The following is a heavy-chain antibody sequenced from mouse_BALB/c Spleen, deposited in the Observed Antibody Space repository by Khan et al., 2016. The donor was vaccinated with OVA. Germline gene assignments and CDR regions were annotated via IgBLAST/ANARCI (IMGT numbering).Heavy chain of an antibody. V-gene: IGHV3-5*02. D-gene: IGHD1-2*01. CDR2: IYYSGTI. CDR3: ARDKDYAYDWYFDV. CDR1: GISITTGNYR. J-gene: IGHJ1*01. Sequence: VQLKESGPGLVKPSQTVSLTCTVTGISITTGNYRWSWIRQFPGNKLEWIGNIYYSGTIAYNQSPTSRTTITRDTSKNQFFLEMNSMTAEDTATYYCARDKDYAYDWYFDVWGAGTTVTVSS.